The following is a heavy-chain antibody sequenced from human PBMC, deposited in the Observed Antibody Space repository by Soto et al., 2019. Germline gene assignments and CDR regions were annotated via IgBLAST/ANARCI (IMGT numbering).Heavy chain of an antibody. CDR2: ISYSGST. V-gene: IGHV4-59*08. D-gene: IGHD2-21*01. CDR3: ATAHRYCGGHCHGFDY. J-gene: IGHJ4*02. CDR1: GGSISSNY. Sequence: SETLSLTCTVSGGSISSNYWSWIRQPPGKGLEWIGYISYSGSTNYNPSLKSRINISLDTPKNQFSLKLSSVTAADTAVYYCATAHRYCGGHCHGFDYWGQGTLVTVSS.